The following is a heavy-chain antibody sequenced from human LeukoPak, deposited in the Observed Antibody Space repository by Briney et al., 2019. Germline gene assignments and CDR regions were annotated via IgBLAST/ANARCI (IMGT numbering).Heavy chain of an antibody. CDR3: ARGLQYQLLKALRYYYMDV. J-gene: IGHJ6*03. V-gene: IGHV1-69*05. Sequence: GSSVTVSCKPSGGTFSSHAIAWVRQAPGQGPEGMGGIIPIYGTADIAQKLQGRVTITTDQSTNAAYMELSLLPSDDTAVYYFARGLQYQLLKALRYYYMDVWGEGTTVTVSS. CDR1: GGTFSSHA. CDR2: IIPIYGTA. D-gene: IGHD2-2*01.